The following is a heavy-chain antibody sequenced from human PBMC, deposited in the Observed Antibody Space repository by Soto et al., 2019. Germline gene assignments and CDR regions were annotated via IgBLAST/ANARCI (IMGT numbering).Heavy chain of an antibody. CDR3: AYSPPATVTTSAEYFQD. CDR2: IYWDDDK. CDR1: GFSLSTTGVG. V-gene: IGHV2-5*02. J-gene: IGHJ1*01. Sequence: QITLKESGPTLVKPTQTLTLTCTFSGFSLSTTGVGVGWIRQPPGKALEWLALIYWDDDKRYSPFLKSRLTITKDTSKNPVVLRMTNMDPVDTATYYCAYSPPATVTTSAEYFQDWGQGTLVTVSS. D-gene: IGHD4-17*01.